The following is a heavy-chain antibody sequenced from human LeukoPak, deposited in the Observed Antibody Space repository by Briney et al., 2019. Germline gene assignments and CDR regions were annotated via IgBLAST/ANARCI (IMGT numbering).Heavy chain of an antibody. V-gene: IGHV3-7*01. CDR1: GFTFSSYW. CDR2: IKQDGSEN. Sequence: GGSLRLSCAASGFTFSSYWMSWVRQAPGKGLEWVANIKQDGSENYYVDSVKGRFTISRDNAKNSLYLQMNSLRAEDTAVYYCATSQTTSGRYGNAFDIWGQGTVVTVST. J-gene: IGHJ3*02. CDR3: ATSQTTSGRYGNAFDI. D-gene: IGHD6-19*01.